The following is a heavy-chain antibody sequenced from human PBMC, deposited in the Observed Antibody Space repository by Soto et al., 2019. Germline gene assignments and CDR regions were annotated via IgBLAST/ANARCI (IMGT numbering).Heavy chain of an antibody. CDR2: ISHSGST. J-gene: IGHJ4*02. Sequence: QLQLQESGSDLVKPSQPLSLTCAVSVGPISSGGYSWSWIGQPPGKGLEWIGYISHSGSTYYNPPLKSRVTISVDRSKNQFSLKLSSVTAADTAVYYCARDPMIWGQGTLVTVSS. CDR3: ARDPMI. D-gene: IGHD3-22*01. CDR1: VGPISSGGYS. V-gene: IGHV4-30-2*01.